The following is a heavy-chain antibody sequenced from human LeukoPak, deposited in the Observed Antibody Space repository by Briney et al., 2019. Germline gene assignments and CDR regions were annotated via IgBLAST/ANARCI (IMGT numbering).Heavy chain of an antibody. D-gene: IGHD3-3*01. J-gene: IGHJ4*02. V-gene: IGHV1-24*01. CDR2: FDPEDGET. Sequence: ASVKVSCKVSGYTFTELSMHWVRQAPGKGLEWMGGFDPEDGETIYAQKFQGRVTMTEDTSTDTAYMELSSLRSEDTAVYYCATAGFREWLSFDYWGQGTLVTVSS. CDR3: ATAGFREWLSFDY. CDR1: GYTFTELS.